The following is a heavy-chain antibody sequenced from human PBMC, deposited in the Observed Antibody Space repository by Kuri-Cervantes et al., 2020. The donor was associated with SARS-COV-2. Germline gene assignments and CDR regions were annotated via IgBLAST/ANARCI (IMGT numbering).Heavy chain of an antibody. J-gene: IGHJ4*02. Sequence: GESLKISCAASGFSFSSYGMNWVRQAPGKGLEWVAVIWYDGSNKYYADSVKGRFTISRDKSKNTLYLQMNSQRAEDTAVYYCASGVYEEWELHGEDVWGKGTLVTVSS. CDR1: GFSFSSYG. CDR3: ASGVYEEWELHGEDV. D-gene: IGHD1-26*01. CDR2: IWYDGSNK. V-gene: IGHV3-33*01.